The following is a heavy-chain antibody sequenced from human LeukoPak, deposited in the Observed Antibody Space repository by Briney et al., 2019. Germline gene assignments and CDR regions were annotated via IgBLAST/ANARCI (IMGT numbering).Heavy chain of an antibody. Sequence: SETLSLTCTVSGGPISSYYWSWIRQPPGKGLEWIGYIYYSGSTNYNPSLKSRVTISVDTSKNQFSLKLSSVTAADTAVYYCARGSSGWFTVDYWGQGTLVTVSS. D-gene: IGHD6-19*01. V-gene: IGHV4-59*01. J-gene: IGHJ4*02. CDR2: IYYSGST. CDR1: GGPISSYY. CDR3: ARGSSGWFTVDY.